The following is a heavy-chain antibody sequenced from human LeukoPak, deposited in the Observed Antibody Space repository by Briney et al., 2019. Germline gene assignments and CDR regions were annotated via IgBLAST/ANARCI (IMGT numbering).Heavy chain of an antibody. J-gene: IGHJ5*02. Sequence: SQTLSLTCTVSGGSISSGSYYWSWIRQPAGMGLEWIGRIYTSGSTNYNPSLKSRVTISVDTSKNQFSLKLSSVTAADTAVYYCARSGLYCSGGSCYDIHNWFDPWGQGTLVTVSS. D-gene: IGHD2-15*01. CDR1: GGSISSGSYY. CDR2: IYTSGST. V-gene: IGHV4-61*02. CDR3: ARSGLYCSGGSCYDIHNWFDP.